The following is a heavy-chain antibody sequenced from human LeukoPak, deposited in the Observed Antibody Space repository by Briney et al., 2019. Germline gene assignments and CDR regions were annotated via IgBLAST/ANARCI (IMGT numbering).Heavy chain of an antibody. CDR1: GFTFSSYA. V-gene: IGHV3-23*01. CDR3: AKSYCSGGNCYSLHY. D-gene: IGHD2-15*01. CDR2: ISGSGGGT. J-gene: IGHJ4*02. Sequence: PGGSLRLSCAASGFTFSSYAMSWVRQAPGKGLEWVSAISGSGGGTYYADSVKGRFTISRDNSNNTLYLQMNSLRAEDTSVYYCAKSYCSGGNCYSLHYWGQGTLVTVSS.